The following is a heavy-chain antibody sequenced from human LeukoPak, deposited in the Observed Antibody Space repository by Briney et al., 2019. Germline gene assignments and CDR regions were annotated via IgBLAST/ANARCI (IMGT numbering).Heavy chain of an antibody. J-gene: IGHJ4*02. Sequence: PSETLSLTCAVYGGSFSGYYWSWIRQPPGKGLEWIGEINHSGSTNYNPSLKSRVTISVDTSKNQFSLKLSSVTAADTAVYYCARERRGVVPAAIFDYCGQGTLVTVSS. CDR3: ARERRGVVPAAIFDY. V-gene: IGHV4-34*01. CDR1: GGSFSGYY. D-gene: IGHD2-2*02. CDR2: INHSGST.